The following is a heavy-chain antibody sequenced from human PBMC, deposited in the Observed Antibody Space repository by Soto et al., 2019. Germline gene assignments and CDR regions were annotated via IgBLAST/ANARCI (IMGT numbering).Heavy chain of an antibody. J-gene: IGHJ4*02. D-gene: IGHD2-21*02. CDR3: ARVATRLQSMEVLEY. Sequence: EAQLVESGGGLIQPGGSLRLSCAVSGFTFDDFAMHWVRQAPGKGLEWVSSITWNSGNIDYADSVRGRFTISRDNARDSLYLQMNTLTPEDTALYYCARVATRLQSMEVLEYWGQGTLVTVPS. CDR1: GFTFDDFA. V-gene: IGHV3-9*01. CDR2: ITWNSGNI.